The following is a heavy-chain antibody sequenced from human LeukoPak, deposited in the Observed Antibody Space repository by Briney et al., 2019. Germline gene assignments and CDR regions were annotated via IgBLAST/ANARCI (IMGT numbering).Heavy chain of an antibody. Sequence: GGSLRLSCAASGFTVYSNYMTWVRQAPGKGLEWVSVISAGGGTIYYADSVKGRFTISRDNSKNTLYLQMNSLRAEDTAVYFCAKSYDSSAYYSGIGYWGQGTLVTVSS. D-gene: IGHD3-22*01. J-gene: IGHJ4*02. CDR1: GFTVYSNY. V-gene: IGHV3-23*01. CDR3: AKSYDSSAYYSGIGY. CDR2: ISAGGGTI.